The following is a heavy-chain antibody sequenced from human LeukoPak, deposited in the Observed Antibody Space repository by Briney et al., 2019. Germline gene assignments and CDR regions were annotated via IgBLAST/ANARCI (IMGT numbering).Heavy chain of an antibody. V-gene: IGHV3-9*01. CDR1: GFTFDDYA. CDR2: ISWNSGSI. D-gene: IGHD3-10*01. Sequence: PGRSLRLPCAASGFTFDDYAMHWVRQAPGKGLEWVSGISWNSGSIGYADSVKGRFTISRDNAKNSLYLQMNSLRAEDTALYYCAKDFRFDYYGSGTEIDYWGQGTLVTVSS. CDR3: AKDFRFDYYGSGTEIDY. J-gene: IGHJ4*02.